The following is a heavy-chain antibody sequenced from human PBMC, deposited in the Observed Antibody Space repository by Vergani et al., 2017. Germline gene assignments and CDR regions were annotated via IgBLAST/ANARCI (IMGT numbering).Heavy chain of an antibody. CDR3: ARDGRRDGYVEIVSDAFDI. J-gene: IGHJ3*02. V-gene: IGHV3-48*03. CDR2: ISSSGSTI. D-gene: IGHD5-24*01. Sequence: EVQLVESGGGLVQPGGSLRLSCAASGFTFSSYEMNWVRQAPGKGLEWVSYISSSGSTIYYADSVKGRFTISRDNAKNSLYLQMNSLRAEDTAVYYCARDGRRDGYVEIVSDAFDIWGQGTMVTVSS. CDR1: GFTFSSYE.